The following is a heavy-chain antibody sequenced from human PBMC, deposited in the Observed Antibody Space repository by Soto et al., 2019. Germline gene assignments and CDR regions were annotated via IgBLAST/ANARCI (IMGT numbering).Heavy chain of an antibody. CDR3: ARVEDYYGSGSYSPNFDY. CDR2: INHSGST. J-gene: IGHJ4*02. CDR1: GGSFSGYY. V-gene: IGHV4-34*01. D-gene: IGHD3-10*01. Sequence: QVQLQQWGAGLLKPSETLSLTCAVYGGSFSGYYWSWIRQPPGKGLAWIGEINHSGSTNYNPSLKIRVTISVDTSKNQFSLKLSSVTAADTAVFYCARVEDYYGSGSYSPNFDYWGQGTLVTVSS.